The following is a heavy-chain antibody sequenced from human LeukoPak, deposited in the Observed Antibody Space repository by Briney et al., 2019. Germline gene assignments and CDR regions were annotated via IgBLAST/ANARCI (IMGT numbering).Heavy chain of an antibody. CDR2: ISWNSANI. Sequence: PGRSLRLSCAASGFTFDDYAMHWVRQAPGKGLEWVSGISWNSANIGYADSVKGRFTISRDNANNVLYLQMNSLRAEDTAVYYCARDPTYYLRYGYFDSWGQGALVTVSS. CDR3: ARDPTYYLRYGYFDS. V-gene: IGHV3-9*01. J-gene: IGHJ4*02. D-gene: IGHD1-26*01. CDR1: GFTFDDYA.